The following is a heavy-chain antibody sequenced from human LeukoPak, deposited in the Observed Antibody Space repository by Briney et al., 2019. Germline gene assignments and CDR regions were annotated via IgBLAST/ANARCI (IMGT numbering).Heavy chain of an antibody. D-gene: IGHD3-10*01. J-gene: IGHJ4*02. V-gene: IGHV1-69*13. CDR1: GGTFSSYA. CDR2: IIPIFGTA. CDR3: ASGMVRGVNFDY. Sequence: SVKVSCKASGGTFSSYAIRWVRQAPGHGIEWMGGIIPIFGTANYAQKFQGRVTITADESTSTAYMELSSLRSEDTAVYYCASGMVRGVNFDYWGQGTLVTVSS.